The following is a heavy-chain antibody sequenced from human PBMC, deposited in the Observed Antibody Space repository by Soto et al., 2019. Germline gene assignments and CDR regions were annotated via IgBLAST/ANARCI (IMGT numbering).Heavy chain of an antibody. J-gene: IGHJ4*02. Sequence: GASVKVSCKASGGTLSSYAISWLRQAPGQGLEWMGGIIPIFGTANYAQKFQGRVTITADESTSTAYMELSSLRSEDTAVYYCARGRKMSITMIPFDYWGQGTLVTVSS. V-gene: IGHV1-69*13. CDR1: GGTLSSYA. CDR3: ARGRKMSITMIPFDY. D-gene: IGHD3-22*01. CDR2: IIPIFGTA.